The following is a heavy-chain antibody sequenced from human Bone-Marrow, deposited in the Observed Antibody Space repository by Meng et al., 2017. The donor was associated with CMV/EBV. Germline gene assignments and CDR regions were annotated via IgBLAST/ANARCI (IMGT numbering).Heavy chain of an antibody. D-gene: IGHD4-23*01. Sequence: GGFLRLSCAASGFIFSTYGMHWVRQAPGMGLECVAVIYSDGSNKYYADSVKGRFTISRDNSKNTLYLQMSSLRVDDTAVYYCARDWAGGNSYYFNYWGQGTLVAVSS. CDR2: IYSDGSNK. V-gene: IGHV3-33*01. J-gene: IGHJ4*02. CDR3: ARDWAGGNSYYFNY. CDR1: GFIFSTYG.